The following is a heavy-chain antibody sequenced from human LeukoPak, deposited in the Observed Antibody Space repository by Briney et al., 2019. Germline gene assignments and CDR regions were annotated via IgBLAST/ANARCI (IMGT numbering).Heavy chain of an antibody. V-gene: IGHV4-59*01. D-gene: IGHD3-10*01. CDR3: ASRRGDWYFDL. J-gene: IGHJ2*01. CDR2: IYYSGST. CDR1: GVSISYYY. Sequence: PSETLSLTCTVSGVSISYYYWSWIRQPPGKGLEWIGRIYYSGSTNHNPSLKSRVTISLDTSKNQFSLMLSSVTAADTAVYYCASRRGDWYFDLWGRGTLVTVSS.